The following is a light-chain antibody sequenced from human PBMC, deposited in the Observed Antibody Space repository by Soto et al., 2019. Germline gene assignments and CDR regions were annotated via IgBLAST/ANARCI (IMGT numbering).Light chain of an antibody. J-gene: IGKJ1*01. CDR3: QQYDSYAWT. V-gene: IGKV1-5*01. CDR1: QIISSW. CDR2: DAS. Sequence: DIQMTQSPSILSASVGDRVTITCRASQIISSWLAWYQQKPGKAPKLLIYDASSLESGVPSRFSGIGSGTEVTLTINSLLPDDFATYYCQQYDSYAWTFGQGTKVEIK.